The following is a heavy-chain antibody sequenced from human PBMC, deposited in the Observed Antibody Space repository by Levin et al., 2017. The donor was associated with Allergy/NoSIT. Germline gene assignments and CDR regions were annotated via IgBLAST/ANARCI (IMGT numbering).Heavy chain of an antibody. Sequence: GESLKISCKASGYSFSGYYMHWVRQAPGQGLEWMGWITPNSGGTNYAQKFQGRVTMTRDTSITTAHMELSSLRSDDTAIYYCASPRGSYLGAAFDVWGQGTMVTVSS. V-gene: IGHV1-2*02. CDR2: ITPNSGGT. CDR3: ASPRGSYLGAAFDV. CDR1: GYSFSGYY. D-gene: IGHD1-26*01. J-gene: IGHJ3*01.